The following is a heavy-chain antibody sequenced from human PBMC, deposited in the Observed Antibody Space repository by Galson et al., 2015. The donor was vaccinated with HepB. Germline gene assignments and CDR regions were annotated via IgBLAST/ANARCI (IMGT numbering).Heavy chain of an antibody. D-gene: IGHD2-15*01. CDR3: ARIRLAATLPPADAFDI. V-gene: IGHV3-21*03. Sequence: LRLSCAASGFTFSSYSMNWVRQAPGKGLEWVSSISSSSSYIYYADSVKGRFTISRDNAKNSLYLQMNSLRAEDTATYYCARIRLAATLPPADAFDIWGQGTMVTVSS. CDR1: GFTFSSYS. J-gene: IGHJ3*02. CDR2: ISSSSSYI.